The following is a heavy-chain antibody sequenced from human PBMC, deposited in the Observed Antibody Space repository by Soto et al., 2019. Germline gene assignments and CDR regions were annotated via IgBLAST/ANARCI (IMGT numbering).Heavy chain of an antibody. V-gene: IGHV1-18*04. D-gene: IGHD3-3*01. Sequence: ASVKVSCKASGYTFTSYGISWVRQAPGQGLEWMGWISAYNGNTNYAQKLQGRVTMTTDTSTSTAYMELRSLRSDDTAVYYCARESLRFLEWLFLPYYFDYWGQGTLVTVSS. CDR2: ISAYNGNT. J-gene: IGHJ4*02. CDR3: ARESLRFLEWLFLPYYFDY. CDR1: GYTFTSYG.